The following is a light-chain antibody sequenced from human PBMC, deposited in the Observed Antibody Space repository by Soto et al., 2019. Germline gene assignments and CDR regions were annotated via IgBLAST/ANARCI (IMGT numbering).Light chain of an antibody. Sequence: DIQMTQSPSTLSASVGDRVTITCRTSQSISSWLAWYQQKPGKAPNLLIYRASSLESGAPSRFSVSGSGTESTLTINGLQPDDSATYYCQQYSSYSRTFGQGTKVEIK. V-gene: IGKV1-5*03. CDR3: QQYSSYSRT. CDR1: QSISSW. CDR2: RAS. J-gene: IGKJ1*01.